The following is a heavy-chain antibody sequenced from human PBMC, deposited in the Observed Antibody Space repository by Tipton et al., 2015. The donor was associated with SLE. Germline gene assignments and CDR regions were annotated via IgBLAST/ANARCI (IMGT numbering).Heavy chain of an antibody. Sequence: QVQLVQSGGEVKKPGASVRVSCKASGYTFTSYGFTWVRQAPGQGLEWMGWIGGDNGNTNYAQKFQDRVMLTTDRTTTTAYMDLMSLTSDDTAVYYCARAISQQYSTIWSDYWGQGTLVTVSS. V-gene: IGHV1-18*01. J-gene: IGHJ4*02. CDR2: IGGDNGNT. CDR3: ARAISQQYSTIWSDY. D-gene: IGHD2-2*01. CDR1: GYTFTSYG.